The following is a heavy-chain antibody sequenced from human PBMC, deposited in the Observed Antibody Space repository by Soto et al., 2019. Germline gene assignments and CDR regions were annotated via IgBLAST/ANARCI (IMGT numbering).Heavy chain of an antibody. D-gene: IGHD5-18*01. J-gene: IGHJ4*02. V-gene: IGHV1-3*01. Sequence: ASVKVSCKASGYTFTRNAIHWVRQAPGQRLEWIGKIDAGNGNTKYSQKFQGRVTITRDTSASAAYMELSTLGSEDTSIYYCARGLNGYLYYFDYWGQGTLVTVSS. CDR1: GYTFTRNA. CDR2: IDAGNGNT. CDR3: ARGLNGYLYYFDY.